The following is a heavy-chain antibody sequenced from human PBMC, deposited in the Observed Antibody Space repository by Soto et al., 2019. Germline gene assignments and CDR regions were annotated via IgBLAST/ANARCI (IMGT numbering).Heavy chain of an antibody. J-gene: IGHJ4*01. CDR1: GFTFTSYA. CDR3: VRKYPGTRPFDY. V-gene: IGHV3-23*01. CDR2: IGTDGNT. Sequence: EVQLLESGGGLVQPGGSLRLSCAASGFTFTSYAMCWVRQAPGKGLEWVSSIGTDGNTYYANSVKGRFTISRDNSRTTLYLQMNSLRVEDTALYYCVRKYPGTRPFDYWGQGTLVTVSS. D-gene: IGHD2-2*01.